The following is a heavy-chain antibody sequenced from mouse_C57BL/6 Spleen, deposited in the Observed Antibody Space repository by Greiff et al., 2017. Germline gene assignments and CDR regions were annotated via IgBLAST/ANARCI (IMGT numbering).Heavy chain of an antibody. CDR1: GYSITSGYY. V-gene: IGHV3-6*01. J-gene: IGHJ3*01. Sequence: ESGPGLVKPSQSLSLTCSVTGYSITSGYYWNWIRQFPGNKLEWMGYISYDGSNNYNPSLKNRISITRDTSKNQCFLKLNSVTTEDTATYYCARGVAWFAYWGQGTLVTVSA. CDR2: ISYDGSN. CDR3: ARGVAWFAY.